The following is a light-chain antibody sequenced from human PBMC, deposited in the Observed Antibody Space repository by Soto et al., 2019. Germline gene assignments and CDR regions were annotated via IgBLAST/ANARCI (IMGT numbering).Light chain of an antibody. CDR3: QQFDNLPFT. J-gene: IGKJ3*01. V-gene: IGKV1-33*01. CDR1: QDIRYY. Sequence: DIQMTQSPSSLSASVGDRVTITCQASQDIRYYLNWYQQKPGRAPKLLIYSASRLKSGVPSRFSGGGSGTDFTFTISSLQPEDVATYYCQQFDNLPFTFGPGTKVDFK. CDR2: SAS.